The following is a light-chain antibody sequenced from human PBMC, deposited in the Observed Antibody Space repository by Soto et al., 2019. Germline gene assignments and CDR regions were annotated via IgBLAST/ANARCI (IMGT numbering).Light chain of an antibody. J-gene: IGKJ4*01. Sequence: DIQMTQSPSSLSASVGDRVIITCRASQTISSHLNWYQQKPGKAPNLLVYAASSLQSGVPSRFTGSGSGTDFTLTISSLQPEDFATYYCQQLRLYPSTFGGGTKVDIK. CDR1: QTISSH. V-gene: IGKV1-39*01. CDR2: AAS. CDR3: QQLRLYPST.